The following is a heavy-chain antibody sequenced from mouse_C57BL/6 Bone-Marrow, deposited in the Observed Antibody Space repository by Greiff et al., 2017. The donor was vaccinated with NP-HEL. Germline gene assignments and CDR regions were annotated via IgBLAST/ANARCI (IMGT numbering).Heavy chain of an antibody. CDR1: GFTFSSYT. Sequence: EVQLVESGGGLVKPGGSLKLSCAASGFTFSSYTMSWVRQTPEKRLEWVATISGGGGNTYYPDSVKGRFTISRDNAKNTLYLQMSSLRSEDTALYYCARRGKGYAMDYWGQGTSVTVSS. V-gene: IGHV5-9*01. CDR2: ISGGGGNT. J-gene: IGHJ4*01. D-gene: IGHD2-1*01. CDR3: ARRGKGYAMDY.